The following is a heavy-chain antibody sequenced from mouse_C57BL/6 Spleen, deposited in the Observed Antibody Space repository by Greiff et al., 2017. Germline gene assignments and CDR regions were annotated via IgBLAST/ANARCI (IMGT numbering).Heavy chain of an antibody. CDR2: INPSTGGP. Sequence: QVQLQQPGTELVKPGASVKLSCKASGYTFPSYWMHWVKQRPGPGLEWIGHINPSTGGPNYNEKFKSKATLTVDKSSSTAYMRISSLASEEAAVYYGARMGDGGYFDVWGTGTTVTVSS. CDR3: ARMGDGGYFDV. J-gene: IGHJ1*03. CDR1: GYTFPSYW. D-gene: IGHD3-3*01. V-gene: IGHV1-53*01.